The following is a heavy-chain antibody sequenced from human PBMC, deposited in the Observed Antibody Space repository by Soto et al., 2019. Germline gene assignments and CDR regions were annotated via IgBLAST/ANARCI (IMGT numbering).Heavy chain of an antibody. V-gene: IGHV3-33*01. CDR3: ARDSGRDYRYYYYGMDV. D-gene: IGHD4-17*01. Sequence: AGGSLRLSCAASGFTFSSYGMHWVRQAPGKGLEWVAVIWYDGSNKYYADSVKGRFTISRENSKNTLYLQMNSLRAEDTAVYYCARDSGRDYRYYYYGMDVWGQGTTVTVSS. CDR1: GFTFSSYG. J-gene: IGHJ6*02. CDR2: IWYDGSNK.